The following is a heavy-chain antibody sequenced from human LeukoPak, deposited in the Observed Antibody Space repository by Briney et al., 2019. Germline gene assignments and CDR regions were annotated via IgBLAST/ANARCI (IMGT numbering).Heavy chain of an antibody. CDR3: ASTYYYDSSGYNYFDY. CDR2: ISAYNGNT. D-gene: IGHD3-22*01. V-gene: IGHV1-18*01. Sequence: ASVKVSCKASGYTFTSYGISWVRQAPGQGLEWMGWISAYNGNTNYAQKLQGRVTMTTDTSTSTAYMELRSLGSDDTAVYYCASTYYYDSSGYNYFDYWGQGTLVTVSS. J-gene: IGHJ4*02. CDR1: GYTFTSYG.